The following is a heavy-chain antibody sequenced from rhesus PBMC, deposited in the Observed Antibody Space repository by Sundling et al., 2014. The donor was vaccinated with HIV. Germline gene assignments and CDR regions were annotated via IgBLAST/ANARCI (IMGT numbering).Heavy chain of an antibody. CDR2: IRNRANGGTA. CDR3: ARAQYYNILTGDYTQFPSFDH. Sequence: EVRLMESGGGLVQPGGSLRLSCAASGFTFSHYYMTWVRQAPGKGPEWVTFIRNRANGGTAEYAASVKGRFTFSRDDSKSTVSLQMDSLKTEDTAVYYCARAQYYNILTGDYTQFPSFDHWGQGVLVTVSS. J-gene: IGHJ4*01. D-gene: IGHD3-3*01. V-gene: IGHV3-116*02. CDR1: GFTFSHYY.